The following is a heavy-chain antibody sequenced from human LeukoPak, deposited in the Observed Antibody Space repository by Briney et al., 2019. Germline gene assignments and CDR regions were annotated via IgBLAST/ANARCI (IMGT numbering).Heavy chain of an antibody. Sequence: GGSLRLSCAASGLTFSSFAMSWVRQAPGKGLEWVSAISGSGDTTYYADSVKGRFTISRDNTNNTVFLQVNSLRGEDTAIYYCAGERSEVGNAAFDIWGQGTLVTVSS. CDR1: GLTFSSFA. CDR3: AGERSEVGNAAFDI. V-gene: IGHV3-23*01. CDR2: ISGSGDTT. D-gene: IGHD2-21*01. J-gene: IGHJ3*02.